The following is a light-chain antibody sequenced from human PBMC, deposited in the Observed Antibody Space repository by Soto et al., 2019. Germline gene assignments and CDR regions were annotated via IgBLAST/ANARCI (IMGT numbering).Light chain of an antibody. CDR1: QSVSSRD. V-gene: IGKV3-20*01. Sequence: EIVLTQSPGTLSLFPGERATLSCRASQSVSSRDLAWYRQKPGQTPSLLIYGAFNRATGIPDRFSGSGSAPDFTLTISSMEPADFAVYYCLLYGDSPPAYTFGHGTQLDMK. CDR3: LLYGDSPPAYT. CDR2: GAF. J-gene: IGKJ2*01.